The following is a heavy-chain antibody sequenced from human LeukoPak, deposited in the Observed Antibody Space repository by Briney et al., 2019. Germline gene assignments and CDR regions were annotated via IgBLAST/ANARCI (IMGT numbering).Heavy chain of an antibody. J-gene: IGHJ4*02. CDR3: AKDLYSGYDFGYDY. V-gene: IGHV3-23*01. CDR1: GFTFSSYA. Sequence: GGSLRPSCAASGFTFSSYAMSWVRQAPGKGLEWVSAISGSGGSTYYADSVKGRFTISRDNSKNTLYLQMNSLRAEDTAVYYCAKDLYSGYDFGYDYWGQGTLVTVSS. CDR2: ISGSGGST. D-gene: IGHD5-12*01.